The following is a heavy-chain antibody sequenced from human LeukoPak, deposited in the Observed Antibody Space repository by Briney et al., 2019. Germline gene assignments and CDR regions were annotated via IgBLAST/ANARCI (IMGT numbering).Heavy chain of an antibody. CDR3: ARDLKWLRPFDY. D-gene: IGHD5-12*01. CDR2: ISWNSGSI. V-gene: IGHV3-9*01. Sequence: GRSLRLSCAASGFTFDDYAMHWVRQAPGKGLEWVSGISWNSGSIGYADSVKGRFTISRDNSKNTLYLQMNSLRAEDTAVYYCARDLKWLRPFDYWGQGTLVTVSS. CDR1: GFTFDDYA. J-gene: IGHJ4*02.